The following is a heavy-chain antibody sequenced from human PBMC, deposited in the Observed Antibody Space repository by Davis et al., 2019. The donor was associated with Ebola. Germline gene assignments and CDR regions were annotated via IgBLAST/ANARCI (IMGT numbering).Heavy chain of an antibody. V-gene: IGHV3-48*02. CDR3: ARVYNWGFDF. D-gene: IGHD1-20*01. J-gene: IGHJ4*02. CDR2: ISGGYT. CDR1: GFSFISYS. Sequence: GESLKISCAASGFSFISYSMNWVRQAPGKGLEWVAYISGGYTYYAESVKGRFTISRDSAKDSLYLHMDSLRDDDTAVYYCARVYNWGFDFWGQGTLVTVSS.